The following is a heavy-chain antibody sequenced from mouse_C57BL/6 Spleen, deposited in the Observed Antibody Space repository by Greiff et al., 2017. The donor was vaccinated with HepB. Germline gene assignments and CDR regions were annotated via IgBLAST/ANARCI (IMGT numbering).Heavy chain of an antibody. J-gene: IGHJ3*01. Sequence: VQLQQSGPVLVKPGASVKMSCKASGYTFTDYYMNWVKQSHGKSLEWIGVINPYNGGTSYNQKFKGKATLTVDKSSSTAHMELNSLTSEDSAVYYCAYSNYGAWFAYWGQGTLVTVSA. D-gene: IGHD2-5*01. CDR2: INPYNGGT. V-gene: IGHV1-19*01. CDR1: GYTFTDYY. CDR3: AYSNYGAWFAY.